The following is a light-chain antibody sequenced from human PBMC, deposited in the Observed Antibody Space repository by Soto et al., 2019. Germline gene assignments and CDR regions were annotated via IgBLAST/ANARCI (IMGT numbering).Light chain of an antibody. Sequence: DIQMTQSPSSLSASVGDRVTITCRASQSISSYLNWYQQKPGKAPKLLIYAASSLQSGVPSRFSGSGSGTDVTLTISSLPPEDFATYYSQQSYSTPYTFGQGTKLEIK. V-gene: IGKV1-39*01. CDR2: AAS. CDR1: QSISSY. J-gene: IGKJ2*01. CDR3: QQSYSTPYT.